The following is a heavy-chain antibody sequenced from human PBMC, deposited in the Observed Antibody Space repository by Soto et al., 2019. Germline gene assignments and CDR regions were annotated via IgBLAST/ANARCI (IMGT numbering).Heavy chain of an antibody. V-gene: IGHV4-61*01. J-gene: IGHJ4*02. D-gene: IGHD5-18*01. CDR1: GGSVSSGSYY. CDR2: IYYSGST. CDR3: ARGALYTAMVRGGFDY. Sequence: SETLSLTCTVSGGSVSSGSYYWSWIRQPPGKGLEWIGYIYYSGSTNYNPSLKSRATISVDTSKNQFSLKLSSVTAADTAVYYCARGALYTAMVRGGFDYWGQGTLVTVSS.